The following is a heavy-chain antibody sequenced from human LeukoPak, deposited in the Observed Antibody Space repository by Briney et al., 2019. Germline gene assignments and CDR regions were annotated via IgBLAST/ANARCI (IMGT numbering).Heavy chain of an antibody. Sequence: GGSLRLSCAASGFTFSSYSMNWVRQAPGKGLEWVSSISSSSSYIYYADSVEGRFTISRDNAKNSLYLQMNSLRAEDTAVYYCARLDIAAAGTAAFDIWGQGTMVTVSS. D-gene: IGHD6-13*01. J-gene: IGHJ3*02. CDR3: ARLDIAAAGTAAFDI. CDR2: ISSSSSYI. V-gene: IGHV3-21*01. CDR1: GFTFSSYS.